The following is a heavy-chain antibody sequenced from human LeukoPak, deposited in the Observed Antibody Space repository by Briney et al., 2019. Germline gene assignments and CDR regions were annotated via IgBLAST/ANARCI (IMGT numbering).Heavy chain of an antibody. CDR1: GYTFTSYG. J-gene: IGHJ4*02. V-gene: IGHV1-18*01. Sequence: GASVKVSCKASGYTFTSYGITWVRQAPGQGLEWMGWISAYNGNTNYAQKLQGRVTMTTDTSTSTAYMELRSLRSDDTAVYYCARVDGSHGDWGFDYWGQGTLVTVSS. CDR3: ARVDGSHGDWGFDY. D-gene: IGHD4-17*01. CDR2: ISAYNGNT.